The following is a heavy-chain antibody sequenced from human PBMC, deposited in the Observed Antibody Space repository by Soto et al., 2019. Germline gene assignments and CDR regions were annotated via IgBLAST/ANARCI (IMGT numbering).Heavy chain of an antibody. Sequence: QVQRQESGPGLVKPSQTLSLTCTVSGGSISSGCYYWSWTRPHPGKGLEWIGYIYYSGSTYYNPSLKSRVTISVDASKNPFSLKLSSVTAAHTAVYYWAREGYYGSGSPVPFAYWGQGTLVTVSS. D-gene: IGHD3-10*01. CDR1: GGSISSGCYY. V-gene: IGHV4-31*03. CDR2: IYYSGST. J-gene: IGHJ4*02. CDR3: AREGYYGSGSPVPFAY.